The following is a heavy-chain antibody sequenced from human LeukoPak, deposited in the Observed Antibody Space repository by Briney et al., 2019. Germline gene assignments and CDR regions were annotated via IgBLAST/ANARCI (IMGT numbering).Heavy chain of an antibody. J-gene: IGHJ5*02. Sequence: PGGSLRLSCAASGFTFSSYGMSWVRQAPGKGLEWVSGISGSGGSTYYADSVKGRFTISRDNSKNTLYLQMNSLRAEDTAVYYCARDNSVRDEAWWFNPWGQGTLVTVSS. CDR2: ISGSGGST. V-gene: IGHV3-23*01. CDR1: GFTFSSYG. D-gene: IGHD3-10*01. CDR3: ARDNSVRDEAWWFNP.